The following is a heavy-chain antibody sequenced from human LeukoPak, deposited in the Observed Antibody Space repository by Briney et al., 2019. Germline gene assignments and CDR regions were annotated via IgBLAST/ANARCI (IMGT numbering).Heavy chain of an antibody. V-gene: IGHV4-59*12. D-gene: IGHD3-22*01. CDR3: ARELRPYYYDSSGPIWGNYFDY. CDR2: IYYSGST. CDR1: GGSISSYY. J-gene: IGHJ4*02. Sequence: SETLSLTCTVSGGSISSYYWSWIRQPPGKGLEWIGYIYYSGSTYYNPSLKSRVTISVDTSKNQFSLKPSSVTAADTAVYYCARELRPYYYDSSGPIWGNYFDYWGQGTLVTVSS.